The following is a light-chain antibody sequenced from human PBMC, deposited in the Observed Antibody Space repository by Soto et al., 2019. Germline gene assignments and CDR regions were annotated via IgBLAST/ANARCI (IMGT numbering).Light chain of an antibody. V-gene: IGKV1-5*01. CDR1: QSISRW. CDR3: KQYNTYDMWT. J-gene: IGKJ1*01. Sequence: DIQMTQSPSTLSASVGDRVTVTCRASQSISRWLAWYQQKSGKAPKLLIYGASSLERGVPSRFRGSGSGTEFTPTNSSLQHDDFAAYYCKQYNTYDMWTFGQGTKVESK. CDR2: GAS.